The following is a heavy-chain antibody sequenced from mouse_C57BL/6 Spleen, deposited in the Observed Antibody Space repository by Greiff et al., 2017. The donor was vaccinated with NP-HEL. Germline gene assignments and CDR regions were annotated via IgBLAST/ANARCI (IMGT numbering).Heavy chain of an antibody. Sequence: QVQLQQPGAELVMPGASVKLSCKASGYTFTSSWMHWVKQRPGQGLEWIGEIDPSDSYTNYNQKFKGKSTLTVDKSSSTAYMQLSSLTSEDSAVYYCARDDSFAYWGQGTLVTVSA. CDR1: GYTFTSSW. J-gene: IGHJ3*01. CDR3: ARDDSFAY. D-gene: IGHD2-4*01. CDR2: IDPSDSYT. V-gene: IGHV1-69*01.